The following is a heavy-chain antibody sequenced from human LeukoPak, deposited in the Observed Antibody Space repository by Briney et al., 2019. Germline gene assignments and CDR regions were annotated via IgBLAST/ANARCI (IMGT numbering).Heavy chain of an antibody. D-gene: IGHD5-18*01. CDR2: IYYTGST. CDR3: ARGPRGYSYGYRGYFDY. V-gene: IGHV4-59*12. CDR1: GGSISTYY. J-gene: IGHJ4*02. Sequence: SETLSLTCTASGGSISTYYWSWIRQPPGKGLEWIGKIYYTGSTNYNPSLKSRVTISVDTSKNQFSLKLSSVTAADTAVYYCARGPRGYSYGYRGYFDYWGQGTLVTVSS.